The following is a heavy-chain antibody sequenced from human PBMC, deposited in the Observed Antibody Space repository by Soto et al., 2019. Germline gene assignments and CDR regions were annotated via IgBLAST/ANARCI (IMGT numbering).Heavy chain of an antibody. CDR2: IYSGGST. CDR1: GFTVSSNY. Sequence: EVQLVESGGGLIQPGGSLRLSCAASGFTVSSNYMSWVRQAPGKGLEWVSVIYSGGSTYYADSVKCRFTISRDNSKNTLYLQTDSLRAEDTAVYYCARTYYGGNDGQGGWYFDLWGRGTLVTVSS. V-gene: IGHV3-53*01. J-gene: IGHJ2*01. D-gene: IGHD4-17*01. CDR3: ARTYYGGNDGQGGWYFDL.